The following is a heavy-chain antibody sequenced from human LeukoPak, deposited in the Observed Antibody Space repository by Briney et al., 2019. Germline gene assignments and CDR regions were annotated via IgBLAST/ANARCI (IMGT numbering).Heavy chain of an antibody. Sequence: GGSLRLSCAASGFTFSSYWMSWVRQAPGKGLEWVANIKQDGSEKYYVDSVKGRFTISRDNSKNSLYLQMNSLRAEDTALYYCATGSYYYDSSGYYYGYDAFNIWGQGTMVTVSS. D-gene: IGHD3-22*01. J-gene: IGHJ3*02. CDR3: ATGSYYYDSSGYYYGYDAFNI. CDR1: GFTFSSYW. CDR2: IKQDGSEK. V-gene: IGHV3-7*03.